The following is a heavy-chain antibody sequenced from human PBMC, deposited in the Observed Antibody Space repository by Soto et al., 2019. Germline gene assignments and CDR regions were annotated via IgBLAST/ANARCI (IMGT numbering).Heavy chain of an antibody. V-gene: IGHV3-23*01. CDR2: ISGSGGST. CDR3: AKGGAYDFWSGSLYYFDN. J-gene: IGHJ4*02. CDR1: GFTFSSYA. Sequence: EVQLLESGGGLVQPGGSLRLSCAASGFTFSSYAMSWVRQAPGKGLEWVSAISGSGGSTYYADSVKGRFTISRDNSKNTLYLQMNSLRAEDTAVYYCAKGGAYDFWSGSLYYFDNWGQGTLVTVSS. D-gene: IGHD3-3*01.